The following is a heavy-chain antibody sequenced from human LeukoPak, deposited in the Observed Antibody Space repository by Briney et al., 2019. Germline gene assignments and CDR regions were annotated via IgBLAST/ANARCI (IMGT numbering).Heavy chain of an antibody. V-gene: IGHV3-30*18. CDR2: ISYDGSNK. Sequence: GGSLRLSCAASGFTFSSYGMHWVRQAPGKGLEWVAVISYDGSNKYYADSVKGRFTISRDSSKNTLYLQMNSLRAEDTAVYYCAKAGFDPWGQGTLVTVSS. CDR1: GFTFSSYG. J-gene: IGHJ5*02. CDR3: AKAGFDP.